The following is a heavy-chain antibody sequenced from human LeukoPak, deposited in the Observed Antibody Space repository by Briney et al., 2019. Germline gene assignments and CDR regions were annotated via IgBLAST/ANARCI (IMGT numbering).Heavy chain of an antibody. Sequence: ASVKVSRKASGYTFTSYDINWVRQATGQGLEWMGWMNPNSGNTGYAQKFQGRVTMTRNTSISTAYMELSSLRSEDTAVYYCARGWVATDYYYGMDVWGQGTTVTVSS. D-gene: IGHD5-12*01. J-gene: IGHJ6*02. CDR1: GYTFTSYD. CDR2: MNPNSGNT. V-gene: IGHV1-8*01. CDR3: ARGWVATDYYYGMDV.